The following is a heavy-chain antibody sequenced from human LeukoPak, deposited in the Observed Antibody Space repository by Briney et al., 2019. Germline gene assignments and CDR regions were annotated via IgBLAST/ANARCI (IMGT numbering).Heavy chain of an antibody. D-gene: IGHD3-22*01. Sequence: ASVKVSCKASGYTFTSYDINWVRQATGQGVEWMGWMNPNSGNTGYAQKFQGRVTMTRNTSISTAYMELSSLRSEDTAVYYCARAIYDSSGYYFYYYGMDVWGQGTTVTVSS. CDR1: GYTFTSYD. CDR2: MNPNSGNT. J-gene: IGHJ6*02. V-gene: IGHV1-8*01. CDR3: ARAIYDSSGYYFYYYGMDV.